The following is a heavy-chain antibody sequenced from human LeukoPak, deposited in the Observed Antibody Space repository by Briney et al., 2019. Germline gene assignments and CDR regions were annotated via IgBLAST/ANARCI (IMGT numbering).Heavy chain of an antibody. CDR2: VSGSGDST. Sequence: GGSLRLSCAASGFTFSNCAMSWVRQAPGKGLEWVSGVSGSGDSTYYADSVKGRFTISRDNSKNTLYLQMNSLRAEDTAVYYCAKPEEWLRLTPPYYFDYWGQGTLVTVSS. CDR3: AKPEEWLRLTPPYYFDY. D-gene: IGHD5-12*01. CDR1: GFTFSNCA. J-gene: IGHJ4*02. V-gene: IGHV3-23*01.